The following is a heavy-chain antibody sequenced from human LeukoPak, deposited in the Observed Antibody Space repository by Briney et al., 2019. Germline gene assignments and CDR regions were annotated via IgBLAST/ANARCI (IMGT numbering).Heavy chain of an antibody. D-gene: IGHD1-26*01. J-gene: IGHJ4*02. CDR1: GFTFSTYD. V-gene: IGHV3-23*01. CDR2: ISGSGGST. Sequence: GGSLRLSCAVSGFTFSTYDMSWVRQAPGKGLEWVSAISGSGGSTYYADSVKGRFTISRDNSKNTLYLQLKSLRAEDTAVYYCAKGSSSGTYFDYWGQGTLVTVSS. CDR3: AKGSSSGTYFDY.